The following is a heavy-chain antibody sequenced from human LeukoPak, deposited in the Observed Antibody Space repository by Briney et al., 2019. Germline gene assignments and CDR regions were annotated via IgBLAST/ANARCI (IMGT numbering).Heavy chain of an antibody. V-gene: IGHV3-48*03. CDR3: AELGITMIGGV. J-gene: IGHJ6*04. D-gene: IGHD3-10*02. Sequence: PGGSLRLSCAASGFTFISLEMNWVRQAPGKGLEWVSYISSSGSTIYYADSVKGRFTISRDNAKNSLYLQMNSLRAEDTAVYYCAELGITMIGGVWGKGTTVTISS. CDR2: ISSSGSTI. CDR1: GFTFISLE.